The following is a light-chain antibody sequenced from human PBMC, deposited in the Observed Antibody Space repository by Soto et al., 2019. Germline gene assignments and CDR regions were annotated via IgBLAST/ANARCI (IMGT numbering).Light chain of an antibody. CDR1: QSISDT. V-gene: IGKV3-15*01. CDR3: QQYDNWPWT. CDR2: GAS. J-gene: IGKJ1*01. Sequence: EIVMTQSPATLSVSLGGRATLSCRASQSISDTLTWYQQKPGQAPRLLIHGASTRAPGFPARFSGSGSGTDFTLTISSLQSEDFAVYYCQQYDNWPWTFGQGTKVDI.